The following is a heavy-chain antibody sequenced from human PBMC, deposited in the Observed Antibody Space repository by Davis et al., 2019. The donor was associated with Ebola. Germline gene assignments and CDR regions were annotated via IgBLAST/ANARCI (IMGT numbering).Heavy chain of an antibody. D-gene: IGHD3-10*01. J-gene: IGHJ6*02. Sequence: GGSLRLSCAASGFTFSDNYMTWIRQAPGKGLEWVAYISYSGATIYYADSVKGRFTISRDNAKNSLHLQMNSLRVEDTAMYYCAKDMVEYYYGSGSYSYVMDVWGQGTTVTVSS. CDR3: AKDMVEYYYGSGSYSYVMDV. V-gene: IGHV3-11*01. CDR2: ISYSGATI. CDR1: GFTFSDNY.